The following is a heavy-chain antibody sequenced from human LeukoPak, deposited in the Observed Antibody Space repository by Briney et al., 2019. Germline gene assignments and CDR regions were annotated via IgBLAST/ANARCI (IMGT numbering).Heavy chain of an antibody. D-gene: IGHD1-26*01. Sequence: TSETLSLTCGVSGGSISGTNWWSWVRQPPGQGLEWIGEISLAGQTNYNPSLNGRVTMSLDKSSNQLSLHLTSVTAADTATYFCSRESGPFCPFGYWGQGTLVTVSP. J-gene: IGHJ4*02. CDR1: GGSISGTNW. CDR3: SRESGPFCPFGY. CDR2: ISLAGQT. V-gene: IGHV4/OR15-8*02.